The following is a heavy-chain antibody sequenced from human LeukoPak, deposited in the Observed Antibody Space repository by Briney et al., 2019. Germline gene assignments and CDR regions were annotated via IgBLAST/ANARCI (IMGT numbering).Heavy chain of an antibody. Sequence: GASVKVSCKVSGYTFTGYYMHWVRPAPGQGLEWMGWINPNSGGTNYAQKFQGRVTMTRDTSISTAYMELSRLRSDDTAVYYCARVQRPIRGYSYGYGVDYWGQGTLVTVSS. CDR3: ARVQRPIRGYSYGYGVDY. CDR2: INPNSGGT. V-gene: IGHV1-2*02. D-gene: IGHD5-18*01. J-gene: IGHJ4*02. CDR1: GYTFTGYY.